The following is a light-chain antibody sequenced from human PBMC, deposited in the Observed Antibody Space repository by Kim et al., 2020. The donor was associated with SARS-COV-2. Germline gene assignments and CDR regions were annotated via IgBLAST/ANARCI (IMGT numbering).Light chain of an antibody. Sequence: GQKVTISCSGTRSNIGNDYVSWYQQLPETAPKLLIYDNDQRPSGIPDRFSGSKSGTSATLGITGLQTGDEANYYCGTWDSSLSVVVFGGGTQLTVL. CDR1: RSNIGNDY. J-gene: IGLJ3*02. V-gene: IGLV1-51*01. CDR2: DND. CDR3: GTWDSSLSVVV.